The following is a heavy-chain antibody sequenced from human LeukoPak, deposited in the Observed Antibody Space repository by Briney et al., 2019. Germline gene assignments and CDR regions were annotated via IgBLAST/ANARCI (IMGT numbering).Heavy chain of an antibody. CDR1: GFTFSSYA. CDR2: ISYDGSNK. CDR3: ARGSSAVAGTTYYYYYMDA. D-gene: IGHD6-19*01. J-gene: IGHJ6*03. V-gene: IGHV3-30*01. Sequence: GGSLRLSCAASGFTFSSYAMHWVRQAPGKGLEWVAVISYDGSNKYYADSVKGRFTISRDNSKNTLYLQMDSLRAEDTAVYYCARGSSAVAGTTYYYYYMDAWGKGTTVTVSS.